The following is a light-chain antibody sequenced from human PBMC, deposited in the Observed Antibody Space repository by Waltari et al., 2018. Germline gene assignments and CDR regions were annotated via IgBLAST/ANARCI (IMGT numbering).Light chain of an antibody. CDR2: DVS. Sequence: QSALTQPASVSWSPGQSVTVSGTGTSDDNGAYHYLPWYQQHPGKSSKFIIYDVSRRPSGVSSLCSGSKSGNTASLTLSGLQPEDEAHYYCSSYAGSGSVVFGGGTSLTVL. J-gene: IGLJ2*01. CDR3: SSYAGSGSVV. V-gene: IGLV2-14*03. CDR1: SDDNGAYHY.